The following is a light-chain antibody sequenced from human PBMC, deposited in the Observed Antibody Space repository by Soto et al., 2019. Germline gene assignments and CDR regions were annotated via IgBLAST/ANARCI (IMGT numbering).Light chain of an antibody. CDR2: AAS. V-gene: IGKV1-17*03. J-gene: IGKJ4*01. CDR3: LQHSAYPLT. CDR1: QAISNS. Sequence: TQITQFPSAMSASVGDRVTITCPPSQAISNSLAWFQQTPGEVPRRVIYAASTLQSGVPSRFSGRGSGTEFTLTISSLQPEDFATYYCLQHSAYPLTFGGGTKV.